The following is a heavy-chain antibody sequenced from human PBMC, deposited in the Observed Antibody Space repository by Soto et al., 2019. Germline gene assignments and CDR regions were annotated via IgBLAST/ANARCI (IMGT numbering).Heavy chain of an antibody. V-gene: IGHV1-8*01. CDR2: MNPNSGNT. CDR1: GYTFTSYD. D-gene: IGHD3-16*01. Sequence: ASVKVSCKASGYTFTSYDINWVRQATGQGLEWMGWMNPNSGNTGYAQKFQGRVTMTRNTSISTAYMELSSLRSEDTAVYYCARAAKRGRGRDFDYWGQGTLVTVSS. J-gene: IGHJ4*02. CDR3: ARAAKRGRGRDFDY.